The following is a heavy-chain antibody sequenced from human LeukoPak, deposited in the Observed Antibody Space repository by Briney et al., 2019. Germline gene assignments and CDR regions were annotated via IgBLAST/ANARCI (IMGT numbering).Heavy chain of an antibody. CDR1: GFTFSSYS. J-gene: IGHJ4*02. CDR3: ARALSGGYGSDPRDN. CDR2: ISSSSSTI. V-gene: IGHV3-48*02. Sequence: GGSLRLSCAASGFTFSSYSMNWVRQAPGRGLEWVSCISSSSSTIYYADSVKGRFTISRDNAENSLYLQMNSLRDEDTAVYYCARALSGGYGSDPRDNWGQGTLVTVSS. D-gene: IGHD6-19*01.